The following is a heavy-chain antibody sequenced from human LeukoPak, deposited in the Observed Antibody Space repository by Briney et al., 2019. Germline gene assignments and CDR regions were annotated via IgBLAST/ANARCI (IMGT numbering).Heavy chain of an antibody. CDR1: GFTFSSYG. Sequence: QPGGSLRLSCAASGFTFSSYGMHWVRQAPGKGLEWVALIHYDGSNKYYTDSVKGRFTISRDNSKNTLYLQMNSLRAEDAAMYYCVRTGDTERFDYWGQGTLVTVSS. D-gene: IGHD3/OR15-3a*01. J-gene: IGHJ4*02. CDR2: IHYDGSNK. CDR3: VRTGDTERFDY. V-gene: IGHV3-30*02.